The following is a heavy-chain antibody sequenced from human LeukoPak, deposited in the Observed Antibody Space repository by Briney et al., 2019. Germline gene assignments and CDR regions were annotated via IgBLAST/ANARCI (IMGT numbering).Heavy chain of an antibody. D-gene: IGHD4/OR15-4a*01. CDR2: IEQEGSEK. CDR1: GFSFSSYW. Sequence: GGSLRLSCATSGFSFSSYWMSWVRQAPGKGLEWVADIEQEGSEKFYVDSVKGRFTISRDNAKNALYLQMNSLRVEDTAVYYCASEYGGSMDVWGNGTTVTVSS. V-gene: IGHV3-7*01. J-gene: IGHJ6*04. CDR3: ASEYGGSMDV.